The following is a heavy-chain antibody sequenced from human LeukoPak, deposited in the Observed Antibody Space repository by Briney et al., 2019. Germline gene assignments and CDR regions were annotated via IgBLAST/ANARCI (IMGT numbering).Heavy chain of an antibody. J-gene: IGHJ4*02. CDR1: GFTFSSYG. D-gene: IGHD3-10*01. V-gene: IGHV3-33*01. CDR2: IWYDGSNK. CDR3: ARDPYYYGSRIWGYFDY. Sequence: PGRSLRLSCAASGFTFSSYGMHWVRQAPGKGLEWVAVIWYDGSNKYYADSVKGRFTISRDNSKNTLDVQMNSLRAEDTAVYYCARDPYYYGSRIWGYFDYWGQGTLVTVSS.